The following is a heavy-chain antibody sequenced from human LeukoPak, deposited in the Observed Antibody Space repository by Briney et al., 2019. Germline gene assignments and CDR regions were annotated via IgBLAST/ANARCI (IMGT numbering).Heavy chain of an antibody. CDR1: GFTFSSYW. J-gene: IGHJ4*02. Sequence: GGSLRLSCAASGFTFSSYWMSWVRQAPGKGLEWVANIKQDGSEKYYVDSVKGRFTISRDNAKNSLYLQMNSLRAEDTAVYYCARENEPAARSFDYWGQGTLVTVSS. V-gene: IGHV3-7*03. CDR3: ARENEPAARSFDY. CDR2: IKQDGSEK. D-gene: IGHD6-6*01.